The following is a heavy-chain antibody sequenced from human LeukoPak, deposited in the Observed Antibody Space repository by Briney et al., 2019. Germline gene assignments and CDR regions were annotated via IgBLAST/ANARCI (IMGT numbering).Heavy chain of an antibody. CDR1: GFSLSTSGMC. CDR2: IDWDDDK. D-gene: IGHD2-2*03. CDR3: ARIRATGYCSSTSCYLGGYYYYYMDV. Sequence: SGPALVKPTQTLTLTCTFSGFSLSTSGMCVSWIRQPPGKALGWLARIDWDDDKYYSTSLKTRLTISKDTSKNQVVLTMTNMDPVDTATYYCARIRATGYCSSTSCYLGGYYYYYMDVWGKGTTVTVSS. V-gene: IGHV2-70*11. J-gene: IGHJ6*03.